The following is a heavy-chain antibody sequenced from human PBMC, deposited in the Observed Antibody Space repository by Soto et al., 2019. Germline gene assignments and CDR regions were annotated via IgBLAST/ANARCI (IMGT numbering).Heavy chain of an antibody. CDR1: GYTCTSYA. V-gene: IGHV1-3*05. Sequence: QVQLVQSGAEEKEPGASVKVSCKASGYTCTSYAMNGVRQAPGQRLEWMGWINAGNGNTKYSQKFQGRVTITRDTSASTAYMELSSLRSEDTAVYYCARSIVVVTALDYWGQETLVTVSS. CDR2: INAGNGNT. J-gene: IGHJ4*02. D-gene: IGHD2-21*02. CDR3: ARSIVVVTALDY.